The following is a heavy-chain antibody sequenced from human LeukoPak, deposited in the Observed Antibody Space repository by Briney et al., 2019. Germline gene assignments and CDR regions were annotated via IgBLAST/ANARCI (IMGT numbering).Heavy chain of an antibody. V-gene: IGHV1-69*06. D-gene: IGHD2-15*01. CDR3: AINQAGYCGGGSCYRHEFYYMDV. CDR2: IIPVFGTA. J-gene: IGHJ6*03. Sequence: SVKVSCKASGGTFSTYVISWVRQAPGQGLEWMGGIIPVFGTADYAEKFQDRVTITADKSTTTAYMELSSLRSEDTAMYYCAINQAGYCGGGSCYRHEFYYMDVWGKGTSVTVSS. CDR1: GGTFSTYV.